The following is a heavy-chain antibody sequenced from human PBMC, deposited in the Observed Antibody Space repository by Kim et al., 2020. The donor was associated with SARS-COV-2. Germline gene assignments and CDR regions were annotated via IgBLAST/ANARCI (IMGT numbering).Heavy chain of an antibody. J-gene: IGHJ3*02. D-gene: IGHD1-26*01. CDR1: GGTFSSYA. Sequence: SVKVSCKASGGTFSSYAINWVRQAPGQGLEWMGRIIPILGIANYAQKFQGRVTITADKSTSTAYMELSSLRSEDTAVYYCARDPIIVGANSAFDIWGQGTMVTVSS. CDR3: ARDPIIVGANSAFDI. CDR2: IIPILGIA. V-gene: IGHV1-69*04.